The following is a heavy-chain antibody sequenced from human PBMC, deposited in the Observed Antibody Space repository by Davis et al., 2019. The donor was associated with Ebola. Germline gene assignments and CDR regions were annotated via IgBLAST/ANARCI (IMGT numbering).Heavy chain of an antibody. Sequence: GESLKISCVASGFTFNKFWMTWARQAPGKGLEWVANIKEDGSETYYADSVKGRFIISRDNADNSLSLQLNYLRDDDTAIYYCVRTGDRDYWGQGTLVTVSS. CDR1: GFTFNKFW. CDR3: VRTGDRDY. D-gene: IGHD3-16*01. J-gene: IGHJ4*02. V-gene: IGHV3-7*03. CDR2: IKEDGSET.